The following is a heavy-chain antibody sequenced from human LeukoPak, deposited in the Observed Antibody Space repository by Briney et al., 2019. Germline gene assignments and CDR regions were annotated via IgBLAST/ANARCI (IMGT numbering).Heavy chain of an antibody. D-gene: IGHD3-22*01. CDR2: ISGSGGST. J-gene: IGHJ4*02. CDR3: ARVTYYYDSGGQKASYFDY. V-gene: IGHV3-23*01. CDR1: GFTFSSYA. Sequence: GGSLRLSCAASGFTFSSYATSWVRQAPGKGLEWVSAISGSGGSTYYADSVKGRFTISRDNSKNTLYLQMNSLRAEDTAVYYCARVTYYYDSGGQKASYFDYWGQGTLVTVSS.